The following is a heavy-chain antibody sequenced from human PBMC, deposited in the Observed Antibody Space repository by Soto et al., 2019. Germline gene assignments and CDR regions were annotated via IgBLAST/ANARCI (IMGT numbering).Heavy chain of an antibody. CDR3: ARDHIAAASWFDP. D-gene: IGHD6-13*01. CDR2: ISSSSSYI. V-gene: IGHV3-21*01. CDR1: GFTFSSYS. J-gene: IGHJ5*02. Sequence: LRLSCAASGFTFSSYSMNWVRQAPGKGLEWVSSISSSSSYIYYADSVKGRFTISRDNAKNSLYLQMNSLRAEDTAVYYCARDHIAAASWFDPWGQGTLVTVSS.